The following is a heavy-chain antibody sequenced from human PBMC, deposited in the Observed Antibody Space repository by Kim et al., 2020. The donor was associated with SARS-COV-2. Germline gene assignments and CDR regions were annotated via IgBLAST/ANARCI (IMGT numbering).Heavy chain of an antibody. D-gene: IGHD4-17*01. CDR3: ARRGYMTTVIIDAFDI. J-gene: IGHJ3*02. CDR2: ISYDGSNK. Sequence: GGSLRLSCAASGFTFSSYAMHWVRQAPGKGLEWVAVISYDGSNKYYADSVKGRFTISRDNSKNTLYLQMNSLRAEDTAVYYCARRGYMTTVIIDAFDIWGQGTMVTVSS. V-gene: IGHV3-30*04. CDR1: GFTFSSYA.